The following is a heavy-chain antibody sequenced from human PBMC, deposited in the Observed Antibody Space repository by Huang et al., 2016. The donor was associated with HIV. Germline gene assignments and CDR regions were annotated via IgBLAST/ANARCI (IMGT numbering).Heavy chain of an antibody. V-gene: IGHV3-30*18. Sequence: VQLVESGGGVVQPGGSLRLACAASGFSFSTYGLHWVRQAPGKGLEWVAVIEYDGSNKYYAHSVKGRFTISRDTSENKVYLQMNSLRHEDTAVYYCAKDGADEEWDIDYWGQGTLVTVSS. J-gene: IGHJ4*02. CDR3: AKDGADEEWDIDY. CDR1: GFSFSTYG. D-gene: IGHD1-26*01. CDR2: IEYDGSNK.